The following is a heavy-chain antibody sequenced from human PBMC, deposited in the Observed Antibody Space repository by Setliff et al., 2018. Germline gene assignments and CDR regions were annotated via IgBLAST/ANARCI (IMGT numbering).Heavy chain of an antibody. J-gene: IGHJ4*02. V-gene: IGHV4-31*03. Sequence: SETLSLTCSVSGGSISSGSDYWSWIRQHPGKGLEWIGYIYYSGSTSYYNPSLKSRVTISVDTSKNQFSLKLSSVTAADTAVYYCARGRAGHSGHWGQGTLVTVSS. D-gene: IGHD6-19*01. CDR1: GGSISSGSDY. CDR2: IYYSGSTS. CDR3: ARGRAGHSGH.